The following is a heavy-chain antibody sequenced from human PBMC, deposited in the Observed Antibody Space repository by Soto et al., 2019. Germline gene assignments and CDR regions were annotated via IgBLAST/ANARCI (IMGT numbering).Heavy chain of an antibody. J-gene: IGHJ6*02. V-gene: IGHV1-2*04. CDR3: ARDEEAGPYYYYYGMHV. CDR1: GYTFTGYY. CDR2: INPNSGGT. D-gene: IGHD6-13*01. Sequence: VASVKVSCKASGYTFTGYYMHWVRQAPGQGLEWMGWINPNSGGTNYTQKFQGWVTMTRDTSISTAYMELSRLRSDDTAVYYCARDEEAGPYYYYYGMHVWGQRTTVTVSS.